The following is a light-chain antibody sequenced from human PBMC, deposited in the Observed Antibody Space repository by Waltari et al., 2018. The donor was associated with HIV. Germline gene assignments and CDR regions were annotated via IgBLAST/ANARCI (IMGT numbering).Light chain of an antibody. CDR3: SSYTSSSTWV. J-gene: IGLJ3*02. CDR2: DVT. Sequence: QSALPQPASVSGSPGQSITISCTGTSSDVVGYNYVSWYQQHPGKAPKLMIYDVTNRPSGVSNRFSGSKSGNTASLTSSGLQLEDEADYYCSSYTSSSTWVFGGGTKLTVL. V-gene: IGLV2-14*03. CDR1: SSDVVGYNY.